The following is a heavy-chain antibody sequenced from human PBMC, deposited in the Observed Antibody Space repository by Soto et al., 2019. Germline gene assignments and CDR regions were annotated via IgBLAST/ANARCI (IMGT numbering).Heavy chain of an antibody. D-gene: IGHD4-17*01. V-gene: IGHV3-72*01. J-gene: IGHJ4*02. Sequence: EVQLVESGGGLVQPGGSLRLSCVVSGFTFSDHYMDWVRQAPGKGLEWVGRIRNKANSYTTVYAASVKGRFTISRADSKTSMYLQMTSLKIEHTAVYYCVRGPNSRYLATTRDYWGQGTLVTVSS. CDR3: VRGPNSRYLATTRDY. CDR2: IRNKANSYTT. CDR1: GFTFSDHY.